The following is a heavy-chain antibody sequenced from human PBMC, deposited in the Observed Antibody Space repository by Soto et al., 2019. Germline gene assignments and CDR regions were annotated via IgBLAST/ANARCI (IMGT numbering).Heavy chain of an antibody. J-gene: IGHJ6*02. CDR1: GFVFSTYI. D-gene: IGHD6-19*01. CDR3: ANQKIRFSVAGTLYGLGV. Sequence: PGGSLRLSCEASGFVFSTYIMNWVGQSPGKGLEWISYISSTSGTIYYADSVKGRFTIFRDNAKNSLFLQMNGLRDDDTAVYYCANQKIRFSVAGTLYGLGVWGQGTTVTVSS. CDR2: ISSTSGTI. V-gene: IGHV3-48*02.